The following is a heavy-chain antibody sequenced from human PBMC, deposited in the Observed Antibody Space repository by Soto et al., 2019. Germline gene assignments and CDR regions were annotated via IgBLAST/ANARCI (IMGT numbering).Heavy chain of an antibody. D-gene: IGHD3-16*01. Sequence: SDTLSLTCTVSGGSISSYYWSWIRQPPGKGLEWIGYIYYSGITNYNPSLKSRVTISVDSSKSQFSLNLSSVTAADTAIYYCGRGLMNFDYWGQGALVTVSS. CDR2: IYYSGIT. J-gene: IGHJ4*02. V-gene: IGHV4-59*01. CDR3: GRGLMNFDY. CDR1: GGSISSYY.